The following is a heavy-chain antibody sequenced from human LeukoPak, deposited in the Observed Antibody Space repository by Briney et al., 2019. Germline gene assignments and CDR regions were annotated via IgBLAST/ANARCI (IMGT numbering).Heavy chain of an antibody. CDR2: IYPGDSDT. CDR3: ARQEGFDFWSGYYTGYYSGMDV. Sequence: RGESLKISCKGSGYSFTSYWIAWVRQMPGKGLEWMGIIYPGDSDTRYSPSFQGQVTISADESIRTAYLRWRSLKASDTAIYYCARQEGFDFWSGYYTGYYSGMDVWGQGTTVTVSS. CDR1: GYSFTSYW. V-gene: IGHV5-51*01. J-gene: IGHJ6*02. D-gene: IGHD3-3*01.